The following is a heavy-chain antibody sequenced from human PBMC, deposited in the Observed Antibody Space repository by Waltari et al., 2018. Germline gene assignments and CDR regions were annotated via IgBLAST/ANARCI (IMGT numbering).Heavy chain of an antibody. V-gene: IGHV5-51*01. CDR3: ARGRIYDSTPTGWFDP. Sequence: EVQLVQSGAEVKKPGASPKISCKGSGHSFTSYWIGWVRQLTGKGLEWMGSSYPGDSDTRYSTAFQCQVTISADKSISTAYLQWSSLKASDTAMYYCARGRIYDSTPTGWFDPWGQGTLVTVSS. CDR2: SYPGDSDT. D-gene: IGHD3-22*01. J-gene: IGHJ5*02. CDR1: GHSFTSYW.